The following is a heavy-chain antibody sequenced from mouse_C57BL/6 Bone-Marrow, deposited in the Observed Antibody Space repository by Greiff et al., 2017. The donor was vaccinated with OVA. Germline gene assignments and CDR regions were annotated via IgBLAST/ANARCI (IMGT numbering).Heavy chain of an antibody. Sequence: QVQLQQPGTELVKPGASVKLSCKASGYTFTSYWMHWVKQRPGQGLEWIGVINPGSGGTNYNEKFKGKATLTADKSSSTAYMQLSSLTSEDSAVYYCATPYDYGSSYWYFDVWGTGTTVTVSS. V-gene: IGHV1-53*01. CDR1: GYTFTSYW. J-gene: IGHJ1*03. CDR3: ATPYDYGSSYWYFDV. D-gene: IGHD1-1*01. CDR2: INPGSGGT.